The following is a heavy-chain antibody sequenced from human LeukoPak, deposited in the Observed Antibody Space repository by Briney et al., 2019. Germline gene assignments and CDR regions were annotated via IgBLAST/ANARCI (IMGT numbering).Heavy chain of an antibody. V-gene: IGHV3-21*01. CDR1: GFTFSSYS. Sequence: GGSLRLSCAASGFTFSSYSMNWVRQAPGKGLEWVSPISSSSSYIYYADSVKGRFTISRDNAKNSLYLQMNSLRAEDTAVYYCARAPRSALPYYSDYWGQGTLVTASS. D-gene: IGHD6-19*01. CDR2: ISSSSSYI. CDR3: ARAPRSALPYYSDY. J-gene: IGHJ4*02.